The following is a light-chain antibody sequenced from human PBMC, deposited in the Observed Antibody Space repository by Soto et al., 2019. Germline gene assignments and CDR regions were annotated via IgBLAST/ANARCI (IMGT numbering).Light chain of an antibody. V-gene: IGKV1-39*01. CDR1: QYISNY. CDR3: QQGWSVPLT. J-gene: IGKJ4*01. CDR2: AAS. Sequence: DIQMTQSPSSLSASVGDRVTITCRASQYISNYLNWYRRKPGEAPKLLIFAASTLHSGVASRFIGSGSGTDFTLTISSLQPEDFATDSCQQGWSVPLTFGGGTQVEIK.